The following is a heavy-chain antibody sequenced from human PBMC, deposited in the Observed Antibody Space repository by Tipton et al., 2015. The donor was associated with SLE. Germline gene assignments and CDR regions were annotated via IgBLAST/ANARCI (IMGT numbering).Heavy chain of an antibody. J-gene: IGHJ4*02. CDR1: GGSISSSSYS. V-gene: IGHV4-39*07. Sequence: LRLSCTVSGGSISSSSYSWGWIRQPPGKGLEWIGTIYFSGTSYYNPSLQSRVIISVDTSKNQFSLKLSSVTAADTAFYYCARLRSDCQMTDYYVDYWGQGTLVTVAS. CDR3: ARLRSDCQMTDYYVDY. CDR2: IYFSGTS. D-gene: IGHD6-19*01.